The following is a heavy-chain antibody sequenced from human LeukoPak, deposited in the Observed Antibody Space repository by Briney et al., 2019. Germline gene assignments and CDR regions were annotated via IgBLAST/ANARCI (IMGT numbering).Heavy chain of an antibody. J-gene: IGHJ4*02. Sequence: SETLSLTCTVSGGSFSSHYWTWIRQPPGKGLEYIGYIYYTGDTNSNPSLKSRVTISIDTSRNQFSLMLSSVTAADTAVYYCAGTPPIMGAIGFFDYWGQGILVTVSS. CDR1: GGSFSSHY. CDR2: IYYTGDT. V-gene: IGHV4-59*11. D-gene: IGHD1-26*01. CDR3: AGTPPIMGAIGFFDY.